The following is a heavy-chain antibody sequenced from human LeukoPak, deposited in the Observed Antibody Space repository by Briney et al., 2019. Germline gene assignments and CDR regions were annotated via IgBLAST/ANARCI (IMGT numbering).Heavy chain of an antibody. CDR2: INPNSGGT. CDR1: GYTFTGYY. V-gene: IGHV1-2*02. J-gene: IGHJ4*02. CDR3: ARDNYGDYAGQFDY. D-gene: IGHD4-17*01. Sequence: ASVKVSCKASGYTFTGYYMHWVRQAPGQGLEWMGWINPNSGGTNYAQKFQGRVTMTRDTSISTAYMELSRLRSDATAVYSCARDNYGDYAGQFDYWGQGTLVTVSS.